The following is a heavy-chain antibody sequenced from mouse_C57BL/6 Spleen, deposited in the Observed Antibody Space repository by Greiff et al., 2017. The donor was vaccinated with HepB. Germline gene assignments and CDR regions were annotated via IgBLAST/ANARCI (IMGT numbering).Heavy chain of an antibody. V-gene: IGHV1-50*01. CDR3: ARSSAGTGIWAMDY. CDR1: GYTFTSYW. D-gene: IGHD4-1*01. CDR2: IDPSDSYT. J-gene: IGHJ4*01. Sequence: VQLQQPGAELVKPGASVKLSCKASGYTFTSYWMQWVKQRPGQGLEWIGEIDPSDSYTNYNQKFKGKATLTVDTSSSTAYMQLSSLTSEDSAVYYCARSSAGTGIWAMDYWGQGTSVTVSS.